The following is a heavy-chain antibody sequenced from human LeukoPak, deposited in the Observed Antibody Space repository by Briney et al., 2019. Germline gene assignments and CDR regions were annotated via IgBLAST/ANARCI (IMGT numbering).Heavy chain of an antibody. Sequence: ASVKVSCKVSGYTLTELSMHWVRQAPGKGLEWMGGFDPEDGETIYAQKFQGRVTMTEDTSTDTAYMELSSLRSEDTAVYYCAREGYDYVWGSYRRNWFDPWGQGTLVTVSS. D-gene: IGHD3-16*02. V-gene: IGHV1-24*01. J-gene: IGHJ5*02. CDR2: FDPEDGET. CDR3: AREGYDYVWGSYRRNWFDP. CDR1: GYTLTELS.